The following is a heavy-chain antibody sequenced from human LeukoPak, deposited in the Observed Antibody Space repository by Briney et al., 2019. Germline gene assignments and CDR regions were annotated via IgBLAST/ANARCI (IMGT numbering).Heavy chain of an antibody. J-gene: IGHJ4*02. CDR2: GRNKPNGYTT. CDR3: TRVRHGDYFDY. D-gene: IGHD4-17*01. Sequence: GGSLRLSCAASGFSISDHYMDWVLQAPGKGLEWAGRGRNKPNGYTTDYGTSVKGRFTISRDDSKNSLYLQMNSLTSEDTAVYYCTRVRHGDYFDYWGQGTLVSVS. CDR1: GFSISDHY. V-gene: IGHV3-72*01.